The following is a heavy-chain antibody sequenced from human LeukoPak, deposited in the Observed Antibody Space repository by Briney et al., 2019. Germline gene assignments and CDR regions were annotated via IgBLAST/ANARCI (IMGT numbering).Heavy chain of an antibody. CDR3: AKDWLVRGVTSNWFDP. D-gene: IGHD3-10*01. CDR2: ISDSGADT. CDR1: GFTFTSYA. J-gene: IGHJ5*02. Sequence: GGSLRLSCAASGFTFTSYAMSWVRQAPGKGLEWVSVISDSGADTYYTDSVKGRFTISRDSSKNTLYLQMNSLRAEDTAVYYCAKDWLVRGVTSNWFDPWGQGTLVTVSS. V-gene: IGHV3-23*01.